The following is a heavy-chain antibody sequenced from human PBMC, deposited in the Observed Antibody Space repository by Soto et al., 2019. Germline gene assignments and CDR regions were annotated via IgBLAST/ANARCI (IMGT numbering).Heavy chain of an antibody. Sequence: LRLSCAASGFTFSSYAMHWVRQAPGKGLEWVAVISYDGSNKYYADSVKGRFTISRDNSKNTLYLQMNSLRAEDTAVYYCAREGDSSGYIGYYFDYWGQGTLVTVSS. D-gene: IGHD3-22*01. CDR3: AREGDSSGYIGYYFDY. CDR2: ISYDGSNK. CDR1: GFTFSSYA. V-gene: IGHV3-30-3*01. J-gene: IGHJ4*02.